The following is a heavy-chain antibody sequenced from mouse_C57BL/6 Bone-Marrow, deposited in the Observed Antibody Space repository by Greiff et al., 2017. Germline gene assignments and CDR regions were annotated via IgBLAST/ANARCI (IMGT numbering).Heavy chain of an antibody. CDR1: GYAFSSSW. J-gene: IGHJ3*01. Sequence: VMLVESGPELVKPGASVKISCKASGYAFSSSWMNWVKQRPGTGLEWIGRFYPGDGDTNYNGKFKGKATLTADKSSSTAYMQLSSLTSEDSAVDVCARVKGYPAWFAYWGQGTLVTVSA. CDR3: ARVKGYPAWFAY. CDR2: FYPGDGDT. V-gene: IGHV1-82*01. D-gene: IGHD2-14*01.